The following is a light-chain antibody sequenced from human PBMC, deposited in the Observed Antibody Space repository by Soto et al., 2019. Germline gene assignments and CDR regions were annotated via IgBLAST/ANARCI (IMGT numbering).Light chain of an antibody. Sequence: SYELTQPPSVSVSPGQTAGITCSGEKLEDKFVCWYQQKAGQSPTLVIYQDARRPSGIPERFSGSNSGNTATLTISGTQAMDEADYYCQVWDITTVVFGGGTKLTFL. V-gene: IGLV3-1*01. CDR2: QDA. J-gene: IGLJ3*02. CDR3: QVWDITTVV. CDR1: KLEDKF.